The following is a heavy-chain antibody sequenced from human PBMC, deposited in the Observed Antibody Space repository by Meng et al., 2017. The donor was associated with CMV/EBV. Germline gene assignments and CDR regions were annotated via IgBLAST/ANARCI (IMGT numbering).Heavy chain of an antibody. CDR2: INHSGST. J-gene: IGHJ5*02. CDR3: ARGSRRLPRFNWFDP. CDR1: GGSFSGYY. D-gene: IGHD3-3*01. V-gene: IGHV4-34*02. Sequence: VSLQQRGDVLLNPSYTLSLTCAVYGGSFSGYYWSWIRQPPGKGLEWIGEINHSGSTNYNPSLKSRVTISVDTSKNQFSLKLSSVTAADTAVYYCARGSRRLPRFNWFDPWGQGTLVTVSS.